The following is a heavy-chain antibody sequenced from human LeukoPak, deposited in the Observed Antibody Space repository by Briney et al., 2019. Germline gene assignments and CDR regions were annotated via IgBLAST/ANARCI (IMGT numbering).Heavy chain of an antibody. Sequence: GGSLRLSCAASGFTVSSNYMSWVRQAPGKGLEWVSVIYSGGSTYYADSVKGRFTISRDNSKNTLYLQMNSLRAEDTAVYYCAALVVVTAIGGFDYWGQGTLVTVSS. CDR1: GFTVSSNY. CDR3: AALVVVTAIGGFDY. D-gene: IGHD2-21*02. CDR2: IYSGGST. V-gene: IGHV3-53*01. J-gene: IGHJ4*02.